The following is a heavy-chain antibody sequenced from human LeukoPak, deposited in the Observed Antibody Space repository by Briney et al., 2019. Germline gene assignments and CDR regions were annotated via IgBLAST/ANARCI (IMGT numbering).Heavy chain of an antibody. CDR1: GFTFSSYG. CDR2: ISGSGGST. J-gene: IGHJ4*02. D-gene: IGHD6-19*01. Sequence: GGSLRLSCAASGFTFSSYGMSWVRQAPGKGLEWVSAISGSGGSTYYADSVKGRFTISRDNSKNTLYLQMNSLRAEDTAVYYCAKDRRGSGWPFDYWGQGTLVTVSS. CDR3: AKDRRGSGWPFDY. V-gene: IGHV3-23*01.